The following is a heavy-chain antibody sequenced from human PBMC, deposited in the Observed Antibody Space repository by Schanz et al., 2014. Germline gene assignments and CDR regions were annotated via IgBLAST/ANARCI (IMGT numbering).Heavy chain of an antibody. CDR1: GFTVSSNQ. CDR3: ARVHRYDPSGWGYFDY. D-gene: IGHD3-22*01. CDR2: IYSGIGA. J-gene: IGHJ4*02. Sequence: EGQLLESGGGLIQPGGSLRLSCAVSGFTVSSNQMSWVRQAPGKGLEWVSVIYSGIGAYYADSVKDRFTVSRDNSKNTIYLQMNRLRTEDTAVYYCARVHRYDPSGWGYFDYWGQGALVTVSS. V-gene: IGHV3-66*01.